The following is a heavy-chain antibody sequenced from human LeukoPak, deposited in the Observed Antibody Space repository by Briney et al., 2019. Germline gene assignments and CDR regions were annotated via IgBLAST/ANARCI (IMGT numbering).Heavy chain of an antibody. J-gene: IGHJ6*03. Sequence: SETLSLTCTVSGDSISGSYWSWIRQPPGKGLEWIGNIYYSGSTNYNPSLKSRVTISVDTSKNQFSLKLSSVTAADTAVYYCTRGSIAYYYMDVWGKGTTVTISS. CDR3: TRGSIAYYYMDV. V-gene: IGHV4-59*01. CDR2: IYYSGST. CDR1: GDSISGSY. D-gene: IGHD3-22*01.